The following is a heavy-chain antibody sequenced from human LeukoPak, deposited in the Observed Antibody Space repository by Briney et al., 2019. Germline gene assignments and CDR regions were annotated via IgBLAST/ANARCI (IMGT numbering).Heavy chain of an antibody. J-gene: IGHJ4*02. V-gene: IGHV3-7*03. Sequence: GGSLRLSCVASGFPFSSYWMSWVRQAPGKGLEWVANIKQDGSEKYYVDSVKGRFIISRDNAKNSLYLRMNSLRAEDTAVYYCVQLVLDWGQGTLVAVSS. CDR1: GFPFSSYW. D-gene: IGHD6-13*01. CDR2: IKQDGSEK. CDR3: VQLVLD.